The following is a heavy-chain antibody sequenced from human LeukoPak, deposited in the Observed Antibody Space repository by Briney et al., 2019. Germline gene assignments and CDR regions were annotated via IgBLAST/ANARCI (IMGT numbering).Heavy chain of an antibody. CDR1: GYSISSGYY. CDR3: ARGTTTVTTPIDY. D-gene: IGHD4-17*01. J-gene: IGHJ4*02. CDR2: IYHSGST. V-gene: IGHV4-38-2*02. Sequence: SETLSLTCTVSGYSISSGYYWGWIRQPPGTGLEWIGSIYHSGSTYYNPSLKSRVTISVDTSKNQFSLKLSSVTAADTAVYYCARGTTTVTTPIDYWGQGTLVTVSS.